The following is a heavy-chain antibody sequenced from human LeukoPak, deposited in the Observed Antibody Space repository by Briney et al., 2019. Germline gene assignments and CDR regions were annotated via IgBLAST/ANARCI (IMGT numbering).Heavy chain of an antibody. Sequence: PGGSLRLSCAASGFTFSSYAMHWVRQAPGKGLEYVSAISSNGGSTYYANSVKGRFTISRDNSKNTLYLQMGSLRAEDMAVYYCARTRGYCSGGSCYSVSPRYYYYGMDVWGQGTTVTVSS. V-gene: IGHV3-64*01. D-gene: IGHD2-15*01. CDR2: ISSNGGST. CDR1: GFTFSSYA. CDR3: ARTRGYCSGGSCYSVSPRYYYYGMDV. J-gene: IGHJ6*02.